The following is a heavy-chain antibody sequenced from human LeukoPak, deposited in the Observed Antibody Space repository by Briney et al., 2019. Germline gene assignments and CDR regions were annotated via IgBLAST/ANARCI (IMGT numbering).Heavy chain of an antibody. Sequence: PSETLSLTCTVSGGSIRSSYYYWSWIRQPPGKGLEWIGYISYRGSPDYNPSLKGRVTISLDTSKNQFSLKLSSVTAADTAVYYCAREPMTYYYFDYWGQGTLVTVSS. CDR3: AREPMTYYYFDY. V-gene: IGHV4-30-4*01. CDR1: GGSIRSSYYY. J-gene: IGHJ4*02. D-gene: IGHD1-26*01. CDR2: ISYRGSP.